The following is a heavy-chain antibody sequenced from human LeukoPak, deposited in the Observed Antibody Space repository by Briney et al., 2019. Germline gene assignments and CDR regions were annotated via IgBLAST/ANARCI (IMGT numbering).Heavy chain of an antibody. Sequence: PGGSLRLSCAAPGFTFSNYWMHWVRQAPEKGLVWVSGIRFDASITTYADSVKGRFTITRDNAKNTLYLQMNSLRGEDTAMYYCVRGESSSWNAWGQGSLVIVSS. CDR2: IRFDASIT. V-gene: IGHV3-74*01. CDR1: GFTFSNYW. J-gene: IGHJ5*02. D-gene: IGHD6-13*01. CDR3: VRGESSSWNA.